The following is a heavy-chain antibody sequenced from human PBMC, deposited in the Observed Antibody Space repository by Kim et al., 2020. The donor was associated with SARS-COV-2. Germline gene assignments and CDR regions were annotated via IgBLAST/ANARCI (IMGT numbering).Heavy chain of an antibody. CDR1: GGSFSTYY. CDR2: VNPSGSA. CDR3: ARGRVNFRGGMDV. J-gene: IGHJ6*02. Sequence: SETLSLSCAVYGGSFSTYYWTWIRQPPGKGLEWIGEVNPSGSASYNPSLNSRVTTSLDTSNNHFSLRLTSVTAADTAMYYCARGRVNFRGGMDVCGQGTT. V-gene: IGHV4-34*01. D-gene: IGHD3-10*01.